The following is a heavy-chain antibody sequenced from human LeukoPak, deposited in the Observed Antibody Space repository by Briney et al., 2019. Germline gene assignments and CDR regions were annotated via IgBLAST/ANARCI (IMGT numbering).Heavy chain of an antibody. J-gene: IGHJ4*02. CDR2: ISSSGSTI. Sequence: GGSLRLSCAASGFSFSSYEMNWVRQAPGKGLEWVSYISSSGSTIYYADSVKGRFTISRDNAKNSLYLQMNSLRAEGTAVYHCARDRALSGSYLKPFDYWGQGTLVTVSS. CDR3: ARDRALSGSYLKPFDY. V-gene: IGHV3-48*03. D-gene: IGHD1-26*01. CDR1: GFSFSSYE.